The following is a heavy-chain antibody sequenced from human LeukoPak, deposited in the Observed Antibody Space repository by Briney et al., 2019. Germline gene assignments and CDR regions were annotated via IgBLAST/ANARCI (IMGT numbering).Heavy chain of an antibody. J-gene: IGHJ6*02. V-gene: IGHV4-61*08. CDR2: IYYSGST. CDR1: GGSISSGDYY. CDR3: ARGGTMIDDGMDV. D-gene: IGHD3-22*01. Sequence: PSETLSLTCTVSGGSISSGDYYWSWIRQPPGKGLEWIGYIYYSGSTNYNPSLKSRVTISVDTSKNQFSLKLSSVTAADTAVYYCARGGTMIDDGMDVWGQGTTVTVSS.